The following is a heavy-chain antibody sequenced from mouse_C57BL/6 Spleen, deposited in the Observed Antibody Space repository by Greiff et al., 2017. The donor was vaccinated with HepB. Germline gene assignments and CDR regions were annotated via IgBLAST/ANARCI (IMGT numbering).Heavy chain of an antibody. D-gene: IGHD1-1*01. CDR1: GYTFTSYW. CDR3: AIGRPVGDFDV. Sequence: QVQLKQPGAELVKPGASVKVSCKASGYTFTSYWMHWVKQRPGQGLEWIGRIHPSDSDTNYNQKFKGKATLTVDKSSSTAYMQLSSLTSEDSAVYYCAIGRPVGDFDVWGTGTTVTVSS. CDR2: IHPSDSDT. V-gene: IGHV1-74*01. J-gene: IGHJ1*03.